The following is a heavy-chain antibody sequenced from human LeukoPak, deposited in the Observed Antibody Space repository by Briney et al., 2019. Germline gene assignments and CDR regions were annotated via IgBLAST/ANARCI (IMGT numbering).Heavy chain of an antibody. CDR1: GASVSSGGYY. D-gene: IGHD3-22*01. J-gene: IGHJ4*02. CDR2: IYDSGST. CDR3: ARPWGSGYSMYLDF. Sequence: SETLSLTCSVSGASVSSGGYYWTWIRQPPGKGLEWIGYIYDSGSTNYNPSLKSRVIISVDTSKNQLSLKLSSLTAADTAVYYCARPWGSGYSMYLDFWGQGALVTVSS. V-gene: IGHV4-61*08.